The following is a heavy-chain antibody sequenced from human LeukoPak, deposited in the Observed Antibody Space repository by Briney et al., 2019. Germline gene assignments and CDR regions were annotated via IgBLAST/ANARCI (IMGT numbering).Heavy chain of an antibody. Sequence: SETLSLTCAVYGGAFRGYYWSWIPQPPGKGLEWSGEINLSGSAQYTPSLKSLVTIPVATSNNQFSLKLSSVPAADTAVYYCARGGSWRPTGYDYVWGSYRPRPYFDYWGQGTLVTVSS. CDR1: GGAFRGYY. D-gene: IGHD3-16*02. J-gene: IGHJ4*02. CDR3: ARGGSWRPTGYDYVWGSYRPRPYFDY. CDR2: INLSGSA. V-gene: IGHV4-34*01.